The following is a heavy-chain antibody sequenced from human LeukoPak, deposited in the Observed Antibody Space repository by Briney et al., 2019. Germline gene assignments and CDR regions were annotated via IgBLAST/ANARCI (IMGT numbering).Heavy chain of an antibody. J-gene: IGHJ6*02. V-gene: IGHV1-2*02. Sequence: ASVKVSCKASGYTFTGYYMHWVRQAPGQGLEWMGWINPNSGGTNYARKFQGRVTMTRDTSISTAYMELSRLRSDDTAVYYCARDSSSYLIYYYYGMDVWGQGTTVTVSS. D-gene: IGHD6-13*01. CDR1: GYTFTGYY. CDR3: ARDSSSYLIYYYYGMDV. CDR2: INPNSGGT.